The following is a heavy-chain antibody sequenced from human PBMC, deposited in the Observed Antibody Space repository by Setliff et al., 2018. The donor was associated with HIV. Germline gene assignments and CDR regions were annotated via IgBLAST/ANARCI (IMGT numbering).Heavy chain of an antibody. J-gene: IGHJ3*02. D-gene: IGHD2-2*01. V-gene: IGHV1-3*01. Sequence: VKVSCKASGYTFTRNIVHWVRQAPGQRLEWMGWINAANGNTKYSQKFQGRVTITRDTSATTVYMELHSLRSEDTAVYYCARLPSAAMWGGGAFDIWGQGTVVTVSS. CDR1: GYTFTRNI. CDR3: ARLPSAAMWGGGAFDI. CDR2: INAANGNT.